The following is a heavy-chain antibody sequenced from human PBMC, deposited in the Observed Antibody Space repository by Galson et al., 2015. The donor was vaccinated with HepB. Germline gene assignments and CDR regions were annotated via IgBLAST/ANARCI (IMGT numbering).Heavy chain of an antibody. V-gene: IGHV3-66*01. J-gene: IGHJ4*02. CDR2: IYSGGST. CDR3: AREALTTMNPFDY. D-gene: IGHD1-14*01. Sequence: LRLSCAASGVTVSSNYMSWVRQAPGKGLEWVSVIYSGGSTYYADSVKGRFTISRDNSKNTLYLQMNSLRAEDTAVYYCAREALTTMNPFDYWGQGTLVTVSS. CDR1: GVTVSSNY.